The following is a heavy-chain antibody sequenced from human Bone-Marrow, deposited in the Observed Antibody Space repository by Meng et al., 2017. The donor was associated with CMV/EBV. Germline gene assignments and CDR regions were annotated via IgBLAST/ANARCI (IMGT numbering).Heavy chain of an antibody. CDR2: IYWSGRT. V-gene: IGHV4-31*02. J-gene: IGHJ4*02. CDR3: ARVSYDFWSGAFDY. D-gene: IGHD3-3*01. CDR1: GGSKSSGGNF. Sequence: GGSKSSGGNFWSWVGQHPGKGLEWIGYIYWSGRTYYNTSLKSRVTISADTSKNQFSLKLSSVTAADTAVYYCARVSYDFWSGAFDYWGQGTLVTVSS.